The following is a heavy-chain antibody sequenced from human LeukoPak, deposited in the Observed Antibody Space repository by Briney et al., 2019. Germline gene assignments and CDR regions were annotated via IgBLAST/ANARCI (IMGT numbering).Heavy chain of an antibody. CDR1: GFTFSSYS. J-gene: IGHJ3*02. CDR2: ISSSSSYI. D-gene: IGHD3-22*01. Sequence: GGSLRLSCAASGFTFSSYSMNWVRQAPGKRLEWVSSISSSSSYIYYADSVKGRFTISRVNAKNSLYLQMNSLRAEDTAVYYCAKYLLSSRYYSDSNGSGDAFDIGGQGTMVTVSS. V-gene: IGHV3-21*01. CDR3: AKYLLSSRYYSDSNGSGDAFDI.